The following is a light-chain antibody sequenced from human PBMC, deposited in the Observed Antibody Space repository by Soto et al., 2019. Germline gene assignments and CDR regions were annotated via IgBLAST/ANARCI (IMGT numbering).Light chain of an antibody. CDR2: AVS. Sequence: QSALTQPASVSGSPGQSITISCTGTSSDVGAYNFVSWYQQFPGKAPKLMIYAVSNRPSGVSNRFSGSKSGNTASLTISGLQAEDEADYYCCSLTTRDSHVFGTGTKVTVL. CDR1: SSDVGAYNF. V-gene: IGLV2-14*01. J-gene: IGLJ1*01. CDR3: CSLTTRDSHV.